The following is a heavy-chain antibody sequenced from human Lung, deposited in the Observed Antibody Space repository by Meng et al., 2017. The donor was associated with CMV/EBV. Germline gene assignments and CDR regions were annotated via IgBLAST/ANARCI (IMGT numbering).Heavy chain of an antibody. CDR1: GYTFGSYG. Sequence: VHLLQAGPEVKKAGASVRASCKASGYTFGSYGICWVRQAPGQGLEWMGWFVNYVDTYPAPKFQGRVTMTTDTHTNTAFMELRSLTSDDTAVYYCASGTPGRSYCDYWGQGTLVTVSS. CDR2: FVNYVDT. CDR3: ASGTPGRSYCDY. V-gene: IGHV1-18*01. J-gene: IGHJ4*02. D-gene: IGHD2-15*01.